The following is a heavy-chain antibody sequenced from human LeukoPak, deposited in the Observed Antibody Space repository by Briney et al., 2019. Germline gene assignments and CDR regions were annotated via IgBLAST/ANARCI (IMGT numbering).Heavy chain of an antibody. Sequence: ASVKVSCKASGYTFTGYYMHWVRQAPGQGLEWMGWINPNSGGTNYAQKFQGRVTMTRDTSISTAYMELSRLRSDDTAVYYCARAVAGISGYFDYWGQGTLVTVSS. J-gene: IGHJ4*02. D-gene: IGHD6-19*01. V-gene: IGHV1-2*02. CDR2: INPNSGGT. CDR1: GYTFTGYY. CDR3: ARAVAGISGYFDY.